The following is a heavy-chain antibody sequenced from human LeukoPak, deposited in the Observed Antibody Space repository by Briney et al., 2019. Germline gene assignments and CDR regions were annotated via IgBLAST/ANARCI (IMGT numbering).Heavy chain of an antibody. CDR1: GYTFTSYY. CDR3: ATLKAVAPDY. Sequence: ASVTVSCKASGYTFTSYYMHRVRQAPGQGLEWMGIINPSGGSTSYAQKFQGRVTMTRDTSTSTVYMELSSLRSEDTAVYYCATLKAVAPDYWGQGTLVTVSS. V-gene: IGHV1-46*01. CDR2: INPSGGST. J-gene: IGHJ4*02. D-gene: IGHD6-19*01.